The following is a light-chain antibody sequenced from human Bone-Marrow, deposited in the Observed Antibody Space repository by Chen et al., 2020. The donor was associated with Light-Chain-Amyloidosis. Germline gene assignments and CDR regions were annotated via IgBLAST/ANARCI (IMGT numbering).Light chain of an antibody. CDR1: SGSIATNY. V-gene: IGLV6-57*01. J-gene: IGLJ3*02. CDR2: EDD. CDR3: QSYQGSSQGV. Sequence: NFMLTQPHSVSESLGKTVMISCTGSSGSIATNYVQWYQPRPGSSPTTVIYEDDQRPSGVPDRFSCSIDRSSNSASLTISGLKTEDEADYYCQSYQGSSQGVFGGGTKLTVL.